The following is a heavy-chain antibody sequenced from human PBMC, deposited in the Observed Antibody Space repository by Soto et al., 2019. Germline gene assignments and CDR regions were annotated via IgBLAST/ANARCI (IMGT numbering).Heavy chain of an antibody. V-gene: IGHV3-23*01. D-gene: IGHD1-20*01. J-gene: IGHJ3*02. CDR3: AKDRMDHNSVWDPFDI. CDR2: IGLGNDDT. Sequence: GSLRLSCAASGFSFSTYAMSWVRQAPGKGLECVSGIGLGNDDTCYADSVKGRFIISRDNSKYTVSLQMNGLRAEDTAIYYCAKDRMDHNSVWDPFDIWGQGTTVTVSS. CDR1: GFSFSTYA.